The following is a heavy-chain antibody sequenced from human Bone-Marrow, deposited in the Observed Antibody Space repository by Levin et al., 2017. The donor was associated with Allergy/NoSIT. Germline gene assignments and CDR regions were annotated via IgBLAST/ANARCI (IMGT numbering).Heavy chain of an antibody. J-gene: IGHJ6*03. Sequence: LSLTCAASGFTFSDAWISWVRQVPGKGLEWVARILKKTDGGSAGYAAAVKDRFTVSRDDSEDTVYLQMSSLKTEDTGVYYCARLGGFCSSSGCRLNYYYMDVWGKGTPVTVSS. CDR1: GFTFSDAW. V-gene: IGHV3-15*01. CDR3: ARLGGFCSSSGCRLNYYYMDV. D-gene: IGHD6-19*01. CDR2: ILKKTDGGSA.